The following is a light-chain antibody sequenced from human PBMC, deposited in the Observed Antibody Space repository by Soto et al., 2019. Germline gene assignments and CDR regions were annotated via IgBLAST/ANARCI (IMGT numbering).Light chain of an antibody. V-gene: IGKV1-39*01. Sequence: DIQMTQSPSSLSASVGDRVSITCRASQDVSSYLNWYQQKPGKAPELLIYSSRSQIGVPSRFRGSGSGTDFTLTITTLQPEDSATYYCQQSHSYPRTFGQGTKVEIK. CDR3: QQSHSYPRT. CDR1: QDVSSY. J-gene: IGKJ1*01. CDR2: SS.